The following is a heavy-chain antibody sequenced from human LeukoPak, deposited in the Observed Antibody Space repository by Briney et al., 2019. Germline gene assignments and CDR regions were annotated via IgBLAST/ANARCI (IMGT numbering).Heavy chain of an antibody. J-gene: IGHJ4*02. V-gene: IGHV3-7*01. D-gene: IGHD3-10*01. CDR1: GFTFSSYW. CDR2: IKEDGSEK. Sequence: PGGSLRLSCAASGFTFSSYWMSWVRQAPGKGLEWVADIKEDGSEKYYVDSVKGRLTISRDNAKNSLYLQMNSLRAEDTAGYYCALNPDYYGSGSFDYWGQGTLVTVSS. CDR3: ALNPDYYGSGSFDY.